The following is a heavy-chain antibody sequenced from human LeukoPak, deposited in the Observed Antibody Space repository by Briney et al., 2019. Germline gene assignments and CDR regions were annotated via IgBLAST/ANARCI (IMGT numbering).Heavy chain of an antibody. CDR2: ISGSGVMT. V-gene: IGHV3-23*01. Sequence: GSLSLSCAASGFTFSDYAMTWVRQAPGKGLEWVATISGSGVMTYYADSVKGRFTVSGDNSKNTLYLQMSSLTAADTAVYYCAKDRSIGTYYTFDHWGQGTLVTVSS. CDR1: GFTFSDYA. CDR3: AKDRSIGTYYTFDH. D-gene: IGHD1-26*01. J-gene: IGHJ4*02.